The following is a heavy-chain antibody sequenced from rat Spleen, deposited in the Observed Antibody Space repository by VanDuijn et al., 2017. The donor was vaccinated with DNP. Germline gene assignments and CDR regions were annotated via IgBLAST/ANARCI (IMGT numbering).Heavy chain of an antibody. CDR2: ITFDGSST. Sequence: EVLVVDSGGGLVQPGGSLKFSCEVSGFTFSDYSMAWVRQAPKKGLEWVASITFDGSSTYYRDSVKGRFTISRDNAKSTLYLQMDSLRSEDSATYYCAREGDYYDGSYVDALDAWGQGTSVTVSS. V-gene: IGHV5-7*01. CDR1: GFTFSDYS. J-gene: IGHJ4*01. D-gene: IGHD1-12*02. CDR3: AREGDYYDGSYVDALDA.